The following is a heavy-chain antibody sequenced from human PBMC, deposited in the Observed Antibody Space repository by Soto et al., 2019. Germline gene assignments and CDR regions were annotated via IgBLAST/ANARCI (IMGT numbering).Heavy chain of an antibody. CDR2: IRNKTNNYAT. V-gene: IGHV3-73*01. J-gene: IGHJ4*02. CDR3: TRVEATPFDY. Sequence: PGGSLRLSCAASGFTFSDSAVHWVRQASGKGLEWVGRIRNKTNNYATTYGASVKGRFTISRDDSKNTAYLQMSSLKTEDTAVYYCTRVEATPFDYWGQGTLVTVSS. D-gene: IGHD1-26*01. CDR1: GFTFSDSA.